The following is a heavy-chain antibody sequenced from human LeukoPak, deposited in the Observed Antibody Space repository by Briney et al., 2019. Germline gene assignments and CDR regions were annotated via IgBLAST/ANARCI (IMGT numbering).Heavy chain of an antibody. CDR3: ARDSSSWYVYFQH. D-gene: IGHD6-13*01. CDR1: GDSVSSNSAA. CDR2: TYYRSKWYN. J-gene: IGHJ1*01. Sequence: SQTLSLTCAISGDSVSSNSAAWNWIRQSPSRCLQLLGRTYYRSKWYNDYAVSVKSRILINPDTSKNQFSLQLNSVTPEDTAVYYCARDSSSWYVYFQHWGQGTLVTVSS. V-gene: IGHV6-1*01.